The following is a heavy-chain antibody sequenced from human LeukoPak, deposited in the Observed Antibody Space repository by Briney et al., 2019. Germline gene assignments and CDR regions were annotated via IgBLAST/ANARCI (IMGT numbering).Heavy chain of an antibody. Sequence: PGGSLRLSCAASGFTFSSYAMSWVRQAPGKGLEWVSAISGSGGSTYYADSVKGRFTISRDNSKNTLYLQMNSLRAEDTAVYYCAKDLPRITIFGVARGGFDYWGQGTLVTVSS. CDR3: AKDLPRITIFGVARGGFDY. J-gene: IGHJ4*02. V-gene: IGHV3-23*01. CDR1: GFTFSSYA. D-gene: IGHD3-3*01. CDR2: ISGSGGST.